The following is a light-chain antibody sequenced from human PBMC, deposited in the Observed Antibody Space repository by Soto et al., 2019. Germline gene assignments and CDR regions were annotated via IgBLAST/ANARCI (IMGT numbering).Light chain of an antibody. J-gene: IGKJ5*01. CDR2: GAT. V-gene: IGKV3-11*01. CDR3: QQRSNWPIT. CDR1: QIVSSH. Sequence: EIVLTQSPATLSLSPGDRATLSCRASQIVSSHLAWYQHKPGQAPRLLIHGATTRATGIPARFSGSGSGTDFTLTISSLQSEDFAVYYCQQRSNWPITFGQGTRLEIK.